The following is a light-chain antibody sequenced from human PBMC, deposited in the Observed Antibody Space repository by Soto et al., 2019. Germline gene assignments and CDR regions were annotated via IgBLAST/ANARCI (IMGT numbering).Light chain of an antibody. CDR2: GNN. CDR1: NSDIGSNS. Sequence: QSVLTQPPSASGTPGQRVTISCSGSNSDIGSNSVYWYQQLPGTAPKLLIYGNNQRPSGVPDRFSVSKSDTSASLAISGLRPEDEADYYCAAWDDSLSVYVFGTGTQLTVL. CDR3: AAWDDSLSVYV. J-gene: IGLJ1*01. V-gene: IGLV1-47*01.